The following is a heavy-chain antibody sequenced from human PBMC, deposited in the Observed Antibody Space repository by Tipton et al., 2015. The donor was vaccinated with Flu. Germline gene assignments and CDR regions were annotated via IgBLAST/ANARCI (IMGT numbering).Heavy chain of an antibody. D-gene: IGHD3-10*01. V-gene: IGHV4-4*07. Sequence: TLSLTCTVSGGSISTYYWGWIRQPAGKGLEWIGLIYTSGSTNYSPSLKSRVTMSVDTSKNQFSLKLSSVTAADTAVYYCARENSRVTMVRGSDAFGIWGQGTMVTVSS. CDR1: GGSISTYY. J-gene: IGHJ3*02. CDR3: ARENSRVTMVRGSDAFGI. CDR2: IYTSGST.